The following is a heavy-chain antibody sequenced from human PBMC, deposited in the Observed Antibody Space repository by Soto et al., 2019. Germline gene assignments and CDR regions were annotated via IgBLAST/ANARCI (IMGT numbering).Heavy chain of an antibody. D-gene: IGHD6-13*01. CDR3: ERERRFARPAGWFEP. CDR2: VYHSGAT. V-gene: IGHV4-38-2*02. J-gene: IGHJ5*02. Sequence: SETLSLTCDVSGYSMTSGFYWGWIRQTPGKGLERIGSVYHSGATYYNPSLQSRVSISVDTSKSQFSLKLISATAADTGTYYCERERRFARPAGWFEPWGQGTQVTVSS. CDR1: GYSMTSGFY.